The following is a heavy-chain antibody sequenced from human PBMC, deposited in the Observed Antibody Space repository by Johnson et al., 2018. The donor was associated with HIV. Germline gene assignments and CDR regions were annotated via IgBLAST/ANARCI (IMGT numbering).Heavy chain of an antibody. CDR3: ARDTSGEGRAFDI. Sequence: QVHLVESGGGVVQPGRSLRLSCAASGFTFSSYAMHWVRQAPGKGLEWVAVISYDGSNKYYADSVKGRFTISRDNSKNTLYLQMNSLRAEDTAVYYCARDTSGEGRAFDIWGQGTMVTVSS. CDR2: ISYDGSNK. V-gene: IGHV3-30*04. CDR1: GFTFSSYA. D-gene: IGHD3-10*01. J-gene: IGHJ3*02.